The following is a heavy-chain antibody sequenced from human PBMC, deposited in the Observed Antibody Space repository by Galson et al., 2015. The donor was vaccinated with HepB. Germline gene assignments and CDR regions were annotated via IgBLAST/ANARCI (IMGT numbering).Heavy chain of an antibody. CDR3: ARGLSVTTVTTFDY. CDR1: GGSFSGYY. V-gene: IGHV4-34*01. CDR2: INHSGST. Sequence: ETLSLTCAVYGGSFSGYYWSWIRQPPGKGLEWIGEINHSGSTNYNPSLKSRVTISVDTSKNQFSLKLSSVTAADTAVYYCARGLSVTTVTTFDYWGQGTLVTVSS. D-gene: IGHD4-17*01. J-gene: IGHJ4*02.